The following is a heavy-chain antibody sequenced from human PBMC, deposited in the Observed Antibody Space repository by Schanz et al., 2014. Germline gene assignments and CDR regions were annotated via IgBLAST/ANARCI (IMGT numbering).Heavy chain of an antibody. CDR3: ARESVSRTRLFDP. J-gene: IGHJ5*02. CDR1: GYTFTNHY. CDR2: ISPSSGGT. D-gene: IGHD3-3*01. V-gene: IGHV1-2*06. Sequence: QVQVIQSGPEVKKPGASVKVSCKASGYTFTNHYLHWVGQAPGQGLEWMGRISPSSGGTNYAQNFQGRVTMTKDTSINTVYMELSTLTSDDTAVYYCARESVSRTRLFDPWGQGTLVTVSS.